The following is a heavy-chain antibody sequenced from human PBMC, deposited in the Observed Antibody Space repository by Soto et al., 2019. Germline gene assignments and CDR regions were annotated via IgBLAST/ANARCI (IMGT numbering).Heavy chain of an antibody. Sequence: EVQLLESGGNLVQPGGSLRLSCAASGFTFSSYVMSWVRQAPGKGLEWVSTISGSGASIYDADSVKGRFTISRVNSTNTVYLQMNSLRAEDTAVYYCAKDGLGSCTGGTCYGSDYWGQGTLVTVSS. J-gene: IGHJ4*02. CDR3: AKDGLGSCTGGTCYGSDY. D-gene: IGHD2-15*01. CDR1: GFTFSSYV. V-gene: IGHV3-23*01. CDR2: ISGSGASI.